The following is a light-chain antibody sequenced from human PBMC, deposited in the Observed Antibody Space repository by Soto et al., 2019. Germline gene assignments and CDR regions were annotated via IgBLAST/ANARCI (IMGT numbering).Light chain of an antibody. J-gene: IGKJ1*01. CDR2: KAS. V-gene: IGKV1-5*03. CDR3: QQYNDKWT. Sequence: DIQMTQSPSTLSASVGDRVTITCRASQSISSWLAWYQQKPGKDPNLLIYKASSLQSGVPSRFSGSGSGTEFTLTISSLQPDDCGTYYCQQYNDKWTFGQGTKVEIK. CDR1: QSISSW.